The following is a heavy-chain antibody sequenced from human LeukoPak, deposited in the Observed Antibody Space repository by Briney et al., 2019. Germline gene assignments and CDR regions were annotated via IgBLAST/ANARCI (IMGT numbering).Heavy chain of an antibody. V-gene: IGHV3-30*02. CDR3: AKARSGGSWTFDI. CDR1: GFTLTTYG. CDR2: IPSDGNNK. Sequence: PGGSLRLSCAASGFTLTTYGVHWVRQAPGQGLEWVAFIPSDGNNKQYADSVKGRVTISRDNSKNTLYLQMNSLRTEDTAVYYCAKARSGGSWTFDIWGQGTMVTVSS. J-gene: IGHJ3*02. D-gene: IGHD1-26*01.